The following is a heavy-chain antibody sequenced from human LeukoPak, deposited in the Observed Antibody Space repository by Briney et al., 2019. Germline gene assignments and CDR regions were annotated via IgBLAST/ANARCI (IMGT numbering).Heavy chain of an antibody. CDR2: MNPNSGNT. D-gene: IGHD6-6*01. V-gene: IGHV1-8*03. CDR3: ARGTRSRSIAARGYYYYMDV. CDR1: GYTFTSYD. J-gene: IGHJ6*03. Sequence: ASVRVSCKASGYTFTSYDINWVRQATGQGLEWMGWMNPNSGNTGYAQKFQGRVTITRNTSISTAYMELSSLRSEDTAVYYCARGTRSRSIAARGYYYYMDVWGKGTTVTVSS.